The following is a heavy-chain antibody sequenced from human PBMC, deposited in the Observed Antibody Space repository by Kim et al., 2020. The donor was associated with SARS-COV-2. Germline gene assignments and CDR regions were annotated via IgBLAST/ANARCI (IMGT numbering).Heavy chain of an antibody. CDR3: ARDATATTRFGWFDP. Sequence: GGSLRLSCAASGFTFSSYAMHWVRQAPGKGLEWVAVISYDGSNKYYADSVKGRFTISRDNSKNTLYLQMNSLRAEDTAVYYCARDATATTRFGWFDPWGQGTLVTVSS. CDR2: ISYDGSNK. J-gene: IGHJ5*02. D-gene: IGHD3-16*01. V-gene: IGHV3-30-3*01. CDR1: GFTFSSYA.